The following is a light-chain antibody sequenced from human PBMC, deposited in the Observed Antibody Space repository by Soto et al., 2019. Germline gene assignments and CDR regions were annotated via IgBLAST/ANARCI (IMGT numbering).Light chain of an antibody. CDR2: DAS. CDR1: QSASSY. J-gene: IGKJ2*01. CDR3: QQRSNWPPVYT. Sequence: EIVLTQSPATLSLSPGERATLSCRASQSASSYLAWYQQKPGQAPRLLIYDASNRATGIPARFSGSGSGTDFTLTISSLEPEEFAVYYCQQRSNWPPVYTFGQGTKLEIK. V-gene: IGKV3-11*01.